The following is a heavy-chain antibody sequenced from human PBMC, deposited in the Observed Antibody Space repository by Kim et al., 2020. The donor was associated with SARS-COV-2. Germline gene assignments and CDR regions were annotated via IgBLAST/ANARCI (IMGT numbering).Heavy chain of an antibody. J-gene: IGHJ6*03. Sequence: GGSLRLSCAASGFTFSSYAMSWVRQAPGKGLEWVSAISGSGGSTYYADSVKGRFTISRDNSKNTLYLQMNSLRAEDTAVYYCAKVACLGDHSITYYDFWSGYGCDYYYYMDVWGKGTTVTVSS. CDR1: GFTFSSYA. CDR2: ISGSGGST. V-gene: IGHV3-23*01. D-gene: IGHD3-3*01. CDR3: AKVACLGDHSITYYDFWSGYGCDYYYYMDV.